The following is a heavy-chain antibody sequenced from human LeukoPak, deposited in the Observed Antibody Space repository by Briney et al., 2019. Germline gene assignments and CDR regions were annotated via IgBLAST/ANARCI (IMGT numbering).Heavy chain of an antibody. CDR2: IKQEGSET. Sequence: GGSLRLSCAASEFTFSNYWMSWVRQAPGKGLEWVANIKQEGSETYSVDPVKGRFTISRDNAKNSLYLQMNSLRAEDTAVYYCARGGQYSGYYYFDYWGQGTLVTVSS. CDR1: EFTFSNYW. J-gene: IGHJ4*02. CDR3: ARGGQYSGYYYFDY. V-gene: IGHV3-7*01. D-gene: IGHD3-22*01.